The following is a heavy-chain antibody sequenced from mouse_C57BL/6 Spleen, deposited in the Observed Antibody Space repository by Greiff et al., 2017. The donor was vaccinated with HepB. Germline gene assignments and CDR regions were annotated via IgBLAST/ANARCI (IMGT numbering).Heavy chain of an antibody. V-gene: IGHV5-17*01. CDR1: GFTFSDYG. CDR2: ISSGSSTI. Sequence: EVKLVESGGGLVKPGGSLKLSCAASGFTFSDYGMHWVRQAPEKGREWVAYISSGSSTIYYADTVKGRFTISRDNAKNTLCLQMTSLRSEDTAMYYWARPLYAMDYWGQGTSVTVSS. CDR3: ARPLYAMDY. J-gene: IGHJ4*01.